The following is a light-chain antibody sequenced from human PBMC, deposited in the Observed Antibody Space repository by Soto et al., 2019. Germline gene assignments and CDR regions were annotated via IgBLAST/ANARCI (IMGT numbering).Light chain of an antibody. CDR1: RKDVGNYNL. Sequence: QSALTQPASVSGSPGQSITISCTGTRKDVGNYNLVSWYQQHPGKAPKLVIYEASKRPSGVSNRFSASKSGNTASLTISGLQAEDEADYYCCSYAGSTTFYVFGTGTQLTVL. CDR2: EAS. CDR3: CSYAGSTTFYV. V-gene: IGLV2-23*01. J-gene: IGLJ1*01.